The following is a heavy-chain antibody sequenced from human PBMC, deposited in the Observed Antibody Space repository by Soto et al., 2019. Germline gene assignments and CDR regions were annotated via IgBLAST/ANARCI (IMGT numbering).Heavy chain of an antibody. J-gene: IGHJ4*02. V-gene: IGHV3-33*01. CDR1: GFTFSSYG. CDR2: ILYDGSNK. D-gene: IGHD2-2*01. CDR3: ARAYCSSTSCYPLFDY. Sequence: QVQLVESGGGVVQPGRSLRLSCAASGFTFSSYGMHWVRQAPGKGLEWVAVILYDGSNKYYADSVKGRFTISRDNSKNTLYLQMNSLRAEDTAVYYCARAYCSSTSCYPLFDYWGQGTLVTVSS.